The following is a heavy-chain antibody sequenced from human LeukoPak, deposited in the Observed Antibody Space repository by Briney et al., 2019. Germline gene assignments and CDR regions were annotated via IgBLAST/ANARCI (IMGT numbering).Heavy chain of an antibody. Sequence: GESLEISCKGSGYSFTSYWIGWVRQMPGKGLKWMRIIYPGDSDTRYSPSFQGQVTISADKSISTAYLQWSSLKASDTAMYYCARGYCSSTSCPLGHRGQGTLVTVSS. CDR2: IYPGDSDT. D-gene: IGHD2-2*01. CDR1: GYSFTSYW. CDR3: ARGYCSSTSCPLGH. V-gene: IGHV5-51*01. J-gene: IGHJ4*02.